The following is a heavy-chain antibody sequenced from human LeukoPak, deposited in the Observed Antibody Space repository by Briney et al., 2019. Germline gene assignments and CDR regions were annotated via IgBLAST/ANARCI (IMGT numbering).Heavy chain of an antibody. CDR2: IYYSGST. CDR1: GGSISSYY. Sequence: SETLSLTCTVSGGSISSYYWSWIRQPPGKGLEWIGYIYYSGSTNYNPSLKSRVTISVDTSKNQFSLKLSSVTAADTAVYYCARHIRGTYYYDSSGYYYNWFDPWGQGTLVTVPS. V-gene: IGHV4-59*08. CDR3: ARHIRGTYYYDSSGYYYNWFDP. D-gene: IGHD3-22*01. J-gene: IGHJ5*02.